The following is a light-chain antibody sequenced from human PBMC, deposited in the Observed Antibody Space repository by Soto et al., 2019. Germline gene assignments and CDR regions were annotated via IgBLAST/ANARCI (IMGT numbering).Light chain of an antibody. CDR2: AAS. Sequence: DIQMTQSPSSLSASVGDRVTITCRTSQSVSNYLNWYQQKSGEAPKLLIYAASTLQTGVPSRFSGSGSGTDFTLTISSLQPEDFATYYCQQSYSSPRTFGQRTKVDI. J-gene: IGKJ1*01. CDR1: QSVSNY. V-gene: IGKV1-39*01. CDR3: QQSYSSPRT.